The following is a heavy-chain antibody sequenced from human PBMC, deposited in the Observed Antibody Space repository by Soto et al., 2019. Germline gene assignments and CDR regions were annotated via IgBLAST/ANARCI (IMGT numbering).Heavy chain of an antibody. J-gene: IGHJ4*02. Sequence: PGGSLRLSCAASGCTFSNYAVTWVRQAPGKGLEWVSTISGSGGSTYYADSVKGRFTISRDNSKNTLYLQMNSLRAEDTAVYYCAKDQGSSWYEIDYWGQGTLVT. CDR2: ISGSGGST. D-gene: IGHD6-13*01. V-gene: IGHV3-23*01. CDR3: AKDQGSSWYEIDY. CDR1: GCTFSNYA.